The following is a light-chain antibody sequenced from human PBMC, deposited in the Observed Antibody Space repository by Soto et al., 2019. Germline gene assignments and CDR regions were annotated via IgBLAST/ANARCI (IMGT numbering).Light chain of an antibody. CDR3: QQYNSYSPTWT. V-gene: IGKV1-5*01. J-gene: IGKJ1*01. Sequence: DIQMTQSPSTLSASVGDRVTITCRASQSISSWLAWYQQKPGKAPKLLIYDASSLESGVPSRFSGSGSGTEGTLTISSRQPDDFATYYCQQYNSYSPTWTFGQGTKVEIK. CDR1: QSISSW. CDR2: DAS.